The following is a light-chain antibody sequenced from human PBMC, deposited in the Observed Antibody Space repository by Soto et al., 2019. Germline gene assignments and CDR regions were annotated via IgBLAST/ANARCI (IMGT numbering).Light chain of an antibody. V-gene: IGKV3-20*01. CDR3: QQYGSSWT. CDR1: QSVSSSY. Sequence: EILLTQSPATLSLSPGERATISCRASQSVSSSYLAWYQQKPGEAPRLLIYGASSRATGIPDRLSGSGSGTDFTLTIRRLEPEDFAVYYCQQYGSSWTFGQGTKVDI. J-gene: IGKJ1*01. CDR2: GAS.